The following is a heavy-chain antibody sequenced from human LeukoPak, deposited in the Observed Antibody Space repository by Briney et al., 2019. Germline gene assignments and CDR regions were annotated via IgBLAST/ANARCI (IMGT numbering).Heavy chain of an antibody. J-gene: IGHJ4*02. Sequence: GGSLRLSCAASGFTFSSYSMNWVRQAPGKGLEWVSCISSNSDKIHYVDSVKGRFTISRDISTDTLWLQMDSLRTEDTAVYYCAKGPLRGTAAAIDYWGQGTLVTVSS. CDR3: AKGPLRGTAAAIDY. CDR2: ISSNSDKI. V-gene: IGHV3-21*01. D-gene: IGHD2-2*01. CDR1: GFTFSSYS.